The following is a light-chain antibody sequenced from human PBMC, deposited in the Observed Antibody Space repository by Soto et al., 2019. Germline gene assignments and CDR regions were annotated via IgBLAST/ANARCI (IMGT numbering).Light chain of an antibody. CDR2: SSV. Sequence: QSVLTQPPSVSGAPGQGVTISCTGSSSNIGAGYDVHWYQQLPRTAPKLLIYSSVNPPSGGPDRFSASKSGTSASLAITGLRPEDEADYYCQSYDSRLNGYVFGTGTKVTVL. V-gene: IGLV1-40*01. CDR3: QSYDSRLNGYV. J-gene: IGLJ1*01. CDR1: SSNIGAGYD.